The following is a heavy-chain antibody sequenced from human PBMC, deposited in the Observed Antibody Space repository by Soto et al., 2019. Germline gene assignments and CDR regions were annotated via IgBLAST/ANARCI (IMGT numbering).Heavy chain of an antibody. J-gene: IGHJ5*02. D-gene: IGHD6-6*01. CDR3: ARTRSSRFSSWFDP. CDR1: GFTFSSYG. V-gene: IGHV3-33*03. CDR2: IWYDGSNK. Sequence: PGGSRRLSCAASGFTFSSYGTHWVRQAPGKGREWVAVIWYDGSNKYYADSGKGRFTISRDNTKTKLYLHMSSLNAEDTDVYYCARTRSSRFSSWFDPWGQGTLVTVSS.